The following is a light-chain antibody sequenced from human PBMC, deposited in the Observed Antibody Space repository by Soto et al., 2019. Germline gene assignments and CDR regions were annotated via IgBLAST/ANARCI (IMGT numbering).Light chain of an antibody. CDR2: GAS. J-gene: IGKJ3*01. Sequence: EIVLTQSPGTLSLSPGERATLSCRASQSVSSSYLAWYQQKPGQAPRLLIYGASSRATGIPDRFSGSGSGTDFTLTISRLEPEDFAVYYCQQYEFGPGTKVDI. CDR1: QSVSSSY. CDR3: QQYE. V-gene: IGKV3-20*01.